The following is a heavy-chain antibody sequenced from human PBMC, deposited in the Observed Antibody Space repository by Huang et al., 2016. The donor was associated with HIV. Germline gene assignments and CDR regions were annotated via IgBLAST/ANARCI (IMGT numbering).Heavy chain of an antibody. V-gene: IGHV3-7*01. J-gene: IGHJ6*02. CDR3: ATKTAGMDI. CDR2: IKQDEMEK. CDR1: TFTFGAYW. Sequence: VESGGRSVQPGGSIKLSCVGSTFTFGAYWMSWVRQPPGKGLEWVANIKQDEMEKYYVDSVKGRFNISRDNARKVLFLEMDNLRVEDTAMYFCATKTAGMDIWGQGTTVTVSS. D-gene: IGHD1-7*01.